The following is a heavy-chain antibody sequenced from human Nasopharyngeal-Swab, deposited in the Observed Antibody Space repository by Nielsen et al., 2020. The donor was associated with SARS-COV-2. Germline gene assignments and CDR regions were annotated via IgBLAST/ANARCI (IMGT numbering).Heavy chain of an antibody. CDR2: INHSGST. V-gene: IGHV4-34*01. D-gene: IGHD3-22*01. Sequence: SETLSLTCAVYGGSLSGYYWSWIRQPPGKGLEWIGEINHSGSTNYNPSLKSRVTISVDTSKNQFSLKLSSVTAADTAVYYCARGWRHYYDSSGYYPNAYYFDYWGQGTLVTVSS. CDR3: ARGWRHYYDSSGYYPNAYYFDY. CDR1: GGSLSGYY. J-gene: IGHJ4*02.